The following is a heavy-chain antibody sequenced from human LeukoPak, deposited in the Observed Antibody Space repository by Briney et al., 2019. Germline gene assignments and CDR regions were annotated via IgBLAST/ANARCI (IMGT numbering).Heavy chain of an antibody. D-gene: IGHD5-24*01. CDR3: AKAGRDGYNAFDY. V-gene: IGHV3-30*02. CDR1: GFTFSSYG. CDR2: IRYDGSNK. Sequence: PGGSLRLSCAASGFTFSSYGMHWVRQAPGKGLEWVAFIRYDGSNKYYADSVKGRFTISRDNSKNTLYLQMNSLRAEDTAVYYCAKAGRDGYNAFDYWGQGTLVTVSS. J-gene: IGHJ4*02.